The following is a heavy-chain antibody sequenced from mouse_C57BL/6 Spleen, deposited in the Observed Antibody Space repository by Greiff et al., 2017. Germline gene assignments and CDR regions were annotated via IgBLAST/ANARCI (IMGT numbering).Heavy chain of an antibody. CDR2: ISSGSSTI. Sequence: EVNVVESGGGLVKPGGSLKLSCAASGFTFSDYGMHWVRQAPEKGLEWVAYISSGSSTIYYADTVKGRFTISRDNAKNTLFLQMTSLRSEDTAMYYCARTSVGQAYFDYRGQGTTLTVSA. V-gene: IGHV5-17*01. CDR3: ARTSVGQAYFDY. CDR1: GFTFSDYG. J-gene: IGHJ2*01. D-gene: IGHD3-3*01.